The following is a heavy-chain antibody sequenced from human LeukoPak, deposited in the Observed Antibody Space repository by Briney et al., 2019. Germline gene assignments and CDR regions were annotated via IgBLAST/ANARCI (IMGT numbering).Heavy chain of an antibody. D-gene: IGHD2-15*01. V-gene: IGHV4-39*02. CDR2: IYYSGST. J-gene: IGHJ3*02. CDR1: SGSISTGSYY. Sequence: SETLSLTCSVSSGSISTGSYYWAWIRQPPGKGLEWIGSIYYSGSTYYNPSLKSRVTISVDRSKNQFSLKLSSVTATDTAVYYCARDCSGGSCYGAFDIWGQGTMVTVSS. CDR3: ARDCSGGSCYGAFDI.